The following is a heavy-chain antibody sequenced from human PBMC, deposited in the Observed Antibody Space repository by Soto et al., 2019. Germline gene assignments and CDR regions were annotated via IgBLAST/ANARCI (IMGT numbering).Heavy chain of an antibody. J-gene: IGHJ6*02. Sequence: QVQLVQSGAEVKKPGSSVKVSCKASGGTFSSYAISWVRQAPGQGLEWMGGIIPIFGTANYAQKFQGRVTITADESTSTAYMELSRLRSEDTAVYYCARVEYSSSSYYYYGMDVWGQGTTVTVSS. CDR3: ARVEYSSSSYYYYGMDV. CDR2: IIPIFGTA. V-gene: IGHV1-69*12. D-gene: IGHD6-6*01. CDR1: GGTFSSYA.